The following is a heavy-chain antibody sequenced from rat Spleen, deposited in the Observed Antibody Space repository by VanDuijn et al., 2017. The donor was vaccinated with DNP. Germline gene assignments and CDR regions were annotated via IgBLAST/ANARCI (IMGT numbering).Heavy chain of an antibody. CDR3: ARLELYLYWYFDF. V-gene: IGHV5-31*01. D-gene: IGHD1-12*01. Sequence: EVQLVESGGGLVQPGRSLKLSCVASGFIFSNYWMTWIRQAPGKGLEWVASITNTGGSTYYPDSVKGRFSLSRDNAKSTLYLQVSSLRSEDTATYYCARLELYLYWYFDFWGPGTMVTVSS. J-gene: IGHJ1*01. CDR1: GFIFSNYW. CDR2: ITNTGGST.